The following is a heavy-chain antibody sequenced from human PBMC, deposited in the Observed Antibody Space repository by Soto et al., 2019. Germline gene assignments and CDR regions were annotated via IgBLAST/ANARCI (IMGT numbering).Heavy chain of an antibody. D-gene: IGHD3-10*01. Sequence: QVQLVESGGGVVQSGRSLRLSCAASGFTFSSYGIQWVRQAPGKGLEWVALISDDGSNKYYADSVKGRFTTSRDNSKNTLYLQMNSLRPEDTPVYYCAKERYGQLWLEDYGLDVWGQGTTVTVSS. CDR1: GFTFSSYG. J-gene: IGHJ6*02. CDR3: AKERYGQLWLEDYGLDV. V-gene: IGHV3-30*18. CDR2: ISDDGSNK.